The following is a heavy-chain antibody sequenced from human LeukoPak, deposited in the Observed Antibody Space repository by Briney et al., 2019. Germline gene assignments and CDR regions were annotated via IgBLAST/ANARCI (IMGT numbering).Heavy chain of an antibody. Sequence: ASVKVSCKASGYTFTSYDINWVRQATGQGLEWTGWMNPNSGNTGYAQKFQGRVTMTRNTSISTAYMELSSLRSEDTAVYYCARGTPGIAAAGLYYFDYWGQGTLVTVSS. J-gene: IGHJ4*02. D-gene: IGHD6-13*01. CDR3: ARGTPGIAAAGLYYFDY. CDR1: GYTFTSYD. CDR2: MNPNSGNT. V-gene: IGHV1-8*01.